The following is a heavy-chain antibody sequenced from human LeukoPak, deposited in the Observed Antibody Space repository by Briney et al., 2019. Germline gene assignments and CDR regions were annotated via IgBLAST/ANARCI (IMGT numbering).Heavy chain of an antibody. Sequence: PGGSLRLSCAASGFTFSSYAMSWIRQPAGKGLEWIGRIYTSGSTNYNPSLKSRVTISVDTSKNQFSLKLSSVTAADTAVYYCARDVADCSGGSCYSWFDPWGQGTLVTVSS. CDR2: IYTSGST. V-gene: IGHV4-4*07. J-gene: IGHJ5*02. CDR1: GFTFSSYA. CDR3: ARDVADCSGGSCYSWFDP. D-gene: IGHD2-15*01.